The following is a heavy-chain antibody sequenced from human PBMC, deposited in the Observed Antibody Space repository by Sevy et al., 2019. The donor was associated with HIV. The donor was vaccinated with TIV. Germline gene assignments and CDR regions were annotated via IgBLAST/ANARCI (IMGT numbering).Heavy chain of an antibody. V-gene: IGHV3-30*02. J-gene: IGHJ4*02. D-gene: IGHD6-6*01. CDR2: IRYDGSNK. CDR1: GFTFSSYG. Sequence: GGSLRLSCAASGFTFSSYGMHWVRQAPGKGLEWVAFIRYDGSNKYYADSVKGRFTNSRDNSKNTLYLQMNSLVAEDTAVYYCAKDGSSSSFPKYYFDYWGQGTLVTVSS. CDR3: AKDGSSSSFPKYYFDY.